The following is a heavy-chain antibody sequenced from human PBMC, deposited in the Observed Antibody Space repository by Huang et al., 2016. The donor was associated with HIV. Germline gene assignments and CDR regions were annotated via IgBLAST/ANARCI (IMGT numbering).Heavy chain of an antibody. J-gene: IGHJ6*02. CDR2: VNPRGTA. Sequence: QVQLQQWGAGVLKPSETLSLTCAVYGGSFNNYYWSWVRQLPGRRLEWIGEVNPRGTAKYNPSLKTRVTMAAEPSKKQLSLGLASVTAADTAVYYCARVPTPSYYDPWNISPAHEDVYYYNMDVWGQGTTVIVSS. V-gene: IGHV4-34*02. CDR3: ARVPTPSYYDPWNISPAHEDVYYYNMDV. CDR1: GGSFNNYY. D-gene: IGHD3-10*01.